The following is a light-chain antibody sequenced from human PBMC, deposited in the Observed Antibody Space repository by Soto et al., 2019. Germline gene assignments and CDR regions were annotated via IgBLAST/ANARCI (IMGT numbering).Light chain of an antibody. CDR3: NSLSATGTSYV. J-gene: IGLJ1*01. Sequence: QSALTQPASVSGSPGQSIAISCTGTSGDVGSYNHVSWYQQYPGKAPKLMIYEVTNRPSGVSDRFSGSKSGSTASLTISGLQAEDEADYYCNSLSATGTSYVYGTGTKLTVL. V-gene: IGLV2-14*01. CDR2: EVT. CDR1: SGDVGSYNH.